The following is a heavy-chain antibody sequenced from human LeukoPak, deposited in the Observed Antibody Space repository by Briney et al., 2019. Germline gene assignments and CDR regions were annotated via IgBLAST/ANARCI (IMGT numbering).Heavy chain of an antibody. CDR3: ARESTEDRPGS. CDR1: GFTFSSYW. J-gene: IGHJ5*02. CDR2: IDQDGSDK. D-gene: IGHD5/OR15-5a*01. Sequence: GGSLRLSCAGSGFTFSSYWMSWVRQAPGKGLEWVANIDQDGSDKNYVGSVKGRFTISRDDAKNSLFLQMNSLRAEDTAVYYCARESTEDRPGSWGQGTLVTVSS. V-gene: IGHV3-7*01.